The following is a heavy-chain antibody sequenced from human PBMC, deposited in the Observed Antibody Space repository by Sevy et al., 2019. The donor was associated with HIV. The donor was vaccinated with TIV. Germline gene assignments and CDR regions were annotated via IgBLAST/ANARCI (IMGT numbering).Heavy chain of an antibody. CDR3: ARYGRTGTYLFDL. D-gene: IGHD1-26*01. CDR2: ISAYDGKT. Sequence: ASVKVSCKTSGYTFSSYGITWMRQAPGQGLEWLGWISAYDGKTKYAQKFQDRVTMTTRTSARKAYMGLRGLISDDTATYDCARYGRTGTYLFDLWGQGTLVTVSS. CDR1: GYTFSSYG. J-gene: IGHJ4*02. V-gene: IGHV1-18*01.